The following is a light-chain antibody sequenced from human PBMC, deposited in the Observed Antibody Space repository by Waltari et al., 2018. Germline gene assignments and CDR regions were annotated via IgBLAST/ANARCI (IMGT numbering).Light chain of an antibody. Sequence: QSVLTQPPSASGTPGQRVTISCSGSRSNIGSNTVNCYQQLPGTAPKLLIYSNNQRPSGVPDRFSGSKSGTSASLAISGLQSEDEADYYCAAWDDSLNGAVFGGGTQLTVL. J-gene: IGLJ7*01. CDR3: AAWDDSLNGAV. CDR1: RSNIGSNT. V-gene: IGLV1-44*01. CDR2: SNN.